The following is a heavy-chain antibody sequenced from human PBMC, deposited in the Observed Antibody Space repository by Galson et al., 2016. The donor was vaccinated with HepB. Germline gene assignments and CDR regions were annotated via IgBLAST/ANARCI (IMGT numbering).Heavy chain of an antibody. Sequence: SLRLSCAASGLTFTSYWMNWVRQAPGKGLEWVANIKQDGSEKYYGDSVRGRFTISRDNAKNSLYLQMNSLRAEDTAVYYCARDGGGYYYFDIWGQGTMVTVSS. D-gene: IGHD3-22*01. J-gene: IGHJ3*02. CDR3: ARDGGGYYYFDI. V-gene: IGHV3-7*03. CDR1: GLTFTSYW. CDR2: IKQDGSEK.